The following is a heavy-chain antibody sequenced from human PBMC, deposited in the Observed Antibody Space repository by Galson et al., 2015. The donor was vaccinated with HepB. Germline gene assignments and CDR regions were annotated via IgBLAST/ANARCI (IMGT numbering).Heavy chain of an antibody. CDR1: GYSLIAYY. J-gene: IGHJ4*02. Sequence: SVKVSCKASGYSLIAYYMHWVRQAPGQGLEWMGWINPNSGDTNYAQKFQGRVTMTRDTSISTAYMELSRLRSDDTAVYYCARVWDLLREFDYWGQGALVTVSS. V-gene: IGHV1-2*02. D-gene: IGHD3-10*01. CDR2: INPNSGDT. CDR3: ARVWDLLREFDY.